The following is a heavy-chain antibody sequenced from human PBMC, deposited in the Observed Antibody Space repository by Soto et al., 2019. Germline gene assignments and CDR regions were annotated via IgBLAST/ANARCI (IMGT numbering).Heavy chain of an antibody. CDR3: AYYSRSSYGPHRADDAFDI. J-gene: IGHJ3*02. CDR2: INPNSGGT. V-gene: IGHV1-2*02. D-gene: IGHD6-6*01. Sequence: ASVKVSCKASGYTFTGYYMHWVRQAPGQGLEWMGWINPNSGGTNYAQKFQGRVTMTRDTSISTAYMELSRLRSDDTAVYYCAYYSRSSYGPHRADDAFDIWGQGTMVTVSS. CDR1: GYTFTGYY.